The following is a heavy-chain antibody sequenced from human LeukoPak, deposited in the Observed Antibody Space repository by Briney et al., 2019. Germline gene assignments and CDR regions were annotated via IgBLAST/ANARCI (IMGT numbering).Heavy chain of an antibody. D-gene: IGHD2-2*01. CDR3: EEGLDCSSTSCNLPFSY. J-gene: IGHJ4*02. Sequence: GGSLRLSCSASGFTFSNSLMHWVRQAPGKGLQYVSAISANGGSAYYAASVRGRFTVSRDNSKNTMFLQMTNLRAEDMAMYYCEEGLDCSSTSCNLPFSYWGQGTLVTVSS. CDR1: GFTFSNSL. CDR2: ISANGGSA. V-gene: IGHV3-64D*09.